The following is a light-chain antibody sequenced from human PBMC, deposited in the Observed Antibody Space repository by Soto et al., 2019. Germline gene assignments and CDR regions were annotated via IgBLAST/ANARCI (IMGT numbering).Light chain of an antibody. Sequence: DLQMTQSPSPLSASVGDRVTISCQASQDISNSLNWYQQKPGKAPKLLIYDASHLETGVPSRFSGSGSGTDFTFTISSLQPEDIATYYCQQYDNLPLTFGRGTEVEIK. CDR3: QQYDNLPLT. J-gene: IGKJ4*01. CDR1: QDISNS. CDR2: DAS. V-gene: IGKV1-33*01.